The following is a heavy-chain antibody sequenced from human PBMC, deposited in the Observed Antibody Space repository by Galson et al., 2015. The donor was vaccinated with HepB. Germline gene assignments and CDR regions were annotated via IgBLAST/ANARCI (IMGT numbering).Heavy chain of an antibody. CDR2: INTNTGNP. V-gene: IGHV7-4-1*02. Sequence: SVKVSCKASGYTFTRYAMNWVRQAPGQGLEWMGWINTNTGNPTYAQGFTGRFVFSLDTSVSTAYLQISSLKAEDTAVYYCARVDSSSWYSYYYYAMDVWGQGTTVTVSS. J-gene: IGHJ6*02. D-gene: IGHD6-13*01. CDR3: ARVDSSSWYSYYYYAMDV. CDR1: GYTFTRYA.